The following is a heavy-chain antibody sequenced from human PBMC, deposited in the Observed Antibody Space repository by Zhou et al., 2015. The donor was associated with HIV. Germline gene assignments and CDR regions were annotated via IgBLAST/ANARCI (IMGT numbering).Heavy chain of an antibody. CDR3: ARAKSIAARPYDY. D-gene: IGHD6-6*01. CDR1: GGTFSSYA. CDR2: IIPIFGTA. V-gene: IGHV1-69*01. Sequence: QVQLVQSGAEVKKPGSSVKVSCKASGGTFSSYAISWVRQAPGQGLEWMGGIIPIFGTANYAQKFQGRVTITADESTSTAYMELSSLRSEDTAVYYCARAKSIAARPYDYWGQGTPGSPSPQ. J-gene: IGHJ4*02.